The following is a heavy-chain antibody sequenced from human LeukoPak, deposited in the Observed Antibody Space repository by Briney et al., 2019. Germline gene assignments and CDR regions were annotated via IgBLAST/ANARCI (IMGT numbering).Heavy chain of an antibody. CDR2: ISYDGSNE. V-gene: IGHV3-30-3*01. J-gene: IGHJ3*02. CDR1: GFTFSRYA. Sequence: PGRSLRLSCAASGFTFSRYAMHWVRQAPGKGLEWVAVISYDGSNEYYADSVKGRFTISRDNSKNTLYLQMNSLRPEYTAVYYCAREAEAFDIWGQGTMVTVSS. CDR3: AREAEAFDI.